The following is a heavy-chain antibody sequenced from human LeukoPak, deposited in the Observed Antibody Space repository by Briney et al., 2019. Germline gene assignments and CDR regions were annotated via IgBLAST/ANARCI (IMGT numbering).Heavy chain of an antibody. CDR2: IYHSGST. V-gene: IGHV4-4*02. J-gene: IGHJ4*02. Sequence: PSETLSLTCAVSGGSISSSNWWSWVRQPPGKGLEWIGEIYHSGSTNYNPSPKSRVTISEDKSKNQFSLKLSSVTAADTAVYYCARVRIAAAFDYWGQGTLVTVSS. CDR3: ARVRIAAAFDY. CDR1: GGSISSSNW. D-gene: IGHD6-13*01.